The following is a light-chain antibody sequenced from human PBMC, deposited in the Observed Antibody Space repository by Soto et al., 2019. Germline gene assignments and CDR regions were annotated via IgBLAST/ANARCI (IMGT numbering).Light chain of an antibody. CDR1: SSDVGGYNY. Sequence: QSVLTQPASVSGSPGQSITISCTGTSSDVGGYNYVSWYQQHPGKAPKLMIYDVSNRPSGVSNRFSGSKSGNTASLTISGLHAEDEADHYCSSYTSSSTLNVVFVRGTKLTVL. V-gene: IGLV2-14*01. J-gene: IGLJ2*01. CDR3: SSYTSSSTLNVV. CDR2: DVS.